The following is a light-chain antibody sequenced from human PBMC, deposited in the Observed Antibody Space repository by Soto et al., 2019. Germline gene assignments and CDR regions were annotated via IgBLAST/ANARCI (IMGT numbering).Light chain of an antibody. Sequence: QSALTQPPSASGSPGQSVTISCTGTSSDVGGYNYVSWYQQHPGKAPKLLIYEVNKRPSGVPDRFSGSKSGNTASLTVSGLQAADEADYYCSSYAGSNIGVFGGGTKVTVL. V-gene: IGLV2-8*01. CDR3: SSYAGSNIGV. CDR2: EVN. J-gene: IGLJ2*01. CDR1: SSDVGGYNY.